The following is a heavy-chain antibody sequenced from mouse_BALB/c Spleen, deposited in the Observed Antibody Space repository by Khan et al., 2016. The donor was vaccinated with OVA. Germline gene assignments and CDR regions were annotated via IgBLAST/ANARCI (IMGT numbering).Heavy chain of an antibody. CDR3: ARNHDYDEGLAY. D-gene: IGHD2-4*01. J-gene: IGHJ3*01. Sequence: QVQLKQSGPGLVQPSQSLSITCTVSGFSLTSYGVHWVRQSPGKGLEWLGVIWSGGSTDYNAVFISRLNISKDSSKSQAFFKMDSLQANDTAIYYCARNHDYDEGLAYWGQGTLVTVSA. CDR2: IWSGGST. CDR1: GFSLTSYG. V-gene: IGHV2-2*02.